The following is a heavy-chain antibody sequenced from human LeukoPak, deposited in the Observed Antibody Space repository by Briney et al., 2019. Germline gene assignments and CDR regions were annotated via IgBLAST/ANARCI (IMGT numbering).Heavy chain of an antibody. CDR3: ARTYDFGVGPPGDAFDN. J-gene: IGHJ3*02. CDR2: VSSTSSFI. D-gene: IGHD3-3*01. Sequence: GRSLRLSCAASGFTFSSYSINWVRQAPGKGLEWVSCVSSTSSFIYYADSVKGRFTISRDNAKNSLYLQMNSLRAEDTAVYYCARTYDFGVGPPGDAFDNWGQGTLVTVSS. V-gene: IGHV3-21*01. CDR1: GFTFSSYS.